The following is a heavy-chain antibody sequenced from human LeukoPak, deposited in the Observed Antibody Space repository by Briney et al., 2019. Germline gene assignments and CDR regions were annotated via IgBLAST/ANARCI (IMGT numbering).Heavy chain of an antibody. CDR3: ARDLWYSSGGL. CDR2: IWYDGSNK. CDR1: GFTFSSYG. Sequence: GRSLRLSCAASGFTFSSYGMHWVRQAPGKGLEWVAVIWYDGSNKYYADSVKGRFTISRDNSKNTLYLQMNSLRAEDTAVYCCARDLWYSSGGLWGQGTLVTVSS. J-gene: IGHJ4*02. V-gene: IGHV3-33*01. D-gene: IGHD6-19*01.